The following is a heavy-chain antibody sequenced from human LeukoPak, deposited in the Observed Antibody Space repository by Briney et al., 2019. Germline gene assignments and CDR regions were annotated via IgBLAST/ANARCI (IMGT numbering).Heavy chain of an antibody. D-gene: IGHD6-13*01. CDR2: ITGSGGNT. V-gene: IGHV3-23*01. Sequence: TGGSLRLSCAASAFTLSNAWMNWVRQAPGKGLEWVSVITGSGGNTYYADSVKGRFTISKDNSKNTVYLQMSSLRVDDTAVYYCAKAASSSWPSYYYGMDVWGQGTTVTVSS. CDR3: AKAASSSWPSYYYGMDV. J-gene: IGHJ6*02. CDR1: AFTLSNAW.